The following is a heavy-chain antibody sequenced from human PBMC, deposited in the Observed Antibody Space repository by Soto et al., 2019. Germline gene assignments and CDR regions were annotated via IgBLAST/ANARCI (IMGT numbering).Heavy chain of an antibody. CDR3: ARDSGGSWPYLAPDY. J-gene: IGHJ4*02. V-gene: IGHV3-30-3*01. CDR2: ISYDGSNK. CDR1: GFTFSSYA. D-gene: IGHD2-15*01. Sequence: SLRLSCAASGFTFSSYAMHWVRQAPGKGLEWVAVISYDGSNKYYADSVKGRFTISRDNSKNTLYLQMNSLRAEDTAVYYCARDSGGSWPYLAPDYWGQGTLVTVSS.